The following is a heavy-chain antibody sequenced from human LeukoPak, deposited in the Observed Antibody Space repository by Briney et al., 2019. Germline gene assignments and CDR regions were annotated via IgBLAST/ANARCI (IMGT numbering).Heavy chain of an antibody. CDR1: GGTFSSYA. Sequence: ASVKVSCKASGGTFSSYAISWVRQAPGQGLEWMGIINPSGGSTSYAQKFQGRVTMTRDTSTSTVYMELSSLRSEDTAVYYCARDSVVTAKYLFDYWGQGTLVTVSS. D-gene: IGHD2-21*02. CDR3: ARDSVVTAKYLFDY. J-gene: IGHJ4*02. CDR2: INPSGGST. V-gene: IGHV1-46*01.